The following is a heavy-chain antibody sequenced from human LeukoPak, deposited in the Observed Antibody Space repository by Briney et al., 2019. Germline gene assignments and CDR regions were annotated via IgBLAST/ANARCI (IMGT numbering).Heavy chain of an antibody. CDR1: GFTFSNYW. D-gene: IGHD3-22*01. Sequence: GGSLRLSCAASGFTFSNYWMSWVRQAPGKGLEWVSAISGSGGSTYYADSVKGRFTISRDNSKNTLYLQMNSLRAEDTAVYYCAKDDYYDSSGYSPFDYWGQGTLVTVSS. CDR3: AKDDYYDSSGYSPFDY. V-gene: IGHV3-23*01. J-gene: IGHJ4*02. CDR2: ISGSGGST.